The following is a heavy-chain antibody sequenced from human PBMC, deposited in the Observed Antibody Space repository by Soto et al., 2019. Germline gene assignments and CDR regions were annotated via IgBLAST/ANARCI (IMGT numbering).Heavy chain of an antibody. CDR1: GFTFSSYA. D-gene: IGHD2-2*02. CDR3: ARDPGVVPAAIRSYYYYGMDV. Sequence: GGSLRLSCAASGFTFSSYAMSWVRQAPGKGLEWVSAISGSGGSTYYADSVKGRFTISRDNSKNTLYLQMNSLRAEDTAVYYCARDPGVVPAAIRSYYYYGMDVWGQGTTVTVSS. J-gene: IGHJ6*02. CDR2: ISGSGGST. V-gene: IGHV3-23*01.